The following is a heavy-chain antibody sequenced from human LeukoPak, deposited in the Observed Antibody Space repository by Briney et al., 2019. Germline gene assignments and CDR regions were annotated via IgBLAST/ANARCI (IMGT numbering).Heavy chain of an antibody. Sequence: GGSLRLSCAAAGFSFTTYSMNWVRQTPGKGLEWVSSISRTSSYIYYADSVKGRFTLSRDNGKNSLYLQMNSLRAEDTAVYYCARGGVGTNSHEYFYYGMDVWGQGTTVTVSS. J-gene: IGHJ6*02. D-gene: IGHD3-3*01. CDR3: ARGGVGTNSHEYFYYGMDV. CDR2: ISRTSSYI. CDR1: GFSFTTYS. V-gene: IGHV3-21*01.